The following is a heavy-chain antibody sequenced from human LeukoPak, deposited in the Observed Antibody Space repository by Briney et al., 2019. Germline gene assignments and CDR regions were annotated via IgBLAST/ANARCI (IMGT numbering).Heavy chain of an antibody. CDR1: GYTFTSYG. Sequence: ASVKVSCKASGYTFTSYGIRWVRQAPGQGLEWMGWISAYNGNTNYAQKLQGRVTMTTDTSTSTAYMELRSLRSDDTAVYYCARDDFWSGSPHWFDPWGQGTLVTVSS. CDR2: ISAYNGNT. CDR3: ARDDFWSGSPHWFDP. V-gene: IGHV1-18*01. J-gene: IGHJ5*02. D-gene: IGHD3-3*01.